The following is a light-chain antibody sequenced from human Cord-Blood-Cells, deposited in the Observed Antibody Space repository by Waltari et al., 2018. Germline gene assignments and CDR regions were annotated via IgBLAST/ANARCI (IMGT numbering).Light chain of an antibody. CDR1: SSDVGGYNY. V-gene: IGLV2-14*01. J-gene: IGLJ3*02. CDR3: SSYTSSSTFWV. Sequence: QSALTQPASGSGSPGQSITISRTGTSSDVGGYNYVSWYQQHPGKAPKLMIYDVSTRPSGVSNRFSGSKSGNTASLTISGLQAEDEADYYCSSYTSSSTFWVFGGGTKLTVL. CDR2: DVS.